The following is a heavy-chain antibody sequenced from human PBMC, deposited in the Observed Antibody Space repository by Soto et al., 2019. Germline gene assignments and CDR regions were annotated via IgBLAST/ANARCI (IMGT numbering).Heavy chain of an antibody. V-gene: IGHV1-46*01. CDR3: ARVVRGHIVPHPSYGMDV. CDR2: INPGNRIT. D-gene: IGHD2-21*01. CDR1: GYTFTNYF. Sequence: ASVKVSCKTSGYTFTNYFVHWVRQAPGQGLEWMGAINPGNRITNYALKFQGRVTMTRDTSTNTVYLELSSLRSEDTAVYYCARVVRGHIVPHPSYGMDVWGQGTTVTVSS. J-gene: IGHJ6*02.